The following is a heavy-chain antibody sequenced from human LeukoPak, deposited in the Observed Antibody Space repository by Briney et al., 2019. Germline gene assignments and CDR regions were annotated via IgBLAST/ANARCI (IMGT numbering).Heavy chain of an antibody. V-gene: IGHV3-23*01. Sequence: PGGSLRLSCAASGFTFSSYAMSWVRQAPGKGLEWVSAISGSGGSTYYADSVKGRFTISSDNSKNTLYLQMNSLRAEDTAVYYCAKCERGSSGYYFLVTYYFDYWGQGTLVTVSS. CDR2: ISGSGGST. D-gene: IGHD3-22*01. CDR3: AKCERGSSGYYFLVTYYFDY. J-gene: IGHJ4*02. CDR1: GFTFSSYA.